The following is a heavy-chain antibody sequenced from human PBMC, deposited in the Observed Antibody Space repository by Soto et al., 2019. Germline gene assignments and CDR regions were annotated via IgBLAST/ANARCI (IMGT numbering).Heavy chain of an antibody. D-gene: IGHD3-10*01. V-gene: IGHV4-4*02. CDR1: GVSIGSGNW. CDR2: IFHDGTA. CDR3: ARLVYDTRLNYMYFDF. Sequence: PSETLSLTCAVSGVSIGSGNWWTWVRQTPQRGLEYSGEIFHDGTANYYPSFERRVAISVDTSKNQFSLKLTSVTAADTAIYFCARLVYDTRLNYMYFDFWGQGALVTVSS. J-gene: IGHJ4*02.